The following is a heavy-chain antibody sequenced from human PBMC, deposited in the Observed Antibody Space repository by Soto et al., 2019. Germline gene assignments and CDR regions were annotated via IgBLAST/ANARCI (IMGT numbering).Heavy chain of an antibody. D-gene: IGHD6-25*01. J-gene: IGHJ5*02. CDR2: IYHSGST. Sequence: ASETLSLTCAVSGGSISSSNWWSWVRQPPGKGLEWIGEIYHSGSTNYNPSLKSRVTISVDKSKNQFSLKLSSVTAADTAVYYCARAREAARYNWFDPWGQGTLVTVSS. V-gene: IGHV4-4*02. CDR3: ARAREAARYNWFDP. CDR1: GGSISSSNW.